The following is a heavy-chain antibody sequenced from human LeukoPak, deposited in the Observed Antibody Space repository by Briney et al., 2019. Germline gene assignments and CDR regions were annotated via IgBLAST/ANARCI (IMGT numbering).Heavy chain of an antibody. J-gene: IGHJ4*02. Sequence: GESLKISCKGSGYSFTSYWIGWVRQMPGKGLEWMGIIYPGDSDTRYSPSFQGQVTISADKSISTAYLQWSSLKASDTAMYYCARTRIAVAGPPYYFDYWGQGTLDTVSS. V-gene: IGHV5-51*01. CDR1: GYSFTSYW. CDR2: IYPGDSDT. D-gene: IGHD6-19*01. CDR3: ARTRIAVAGPPYYFDY.